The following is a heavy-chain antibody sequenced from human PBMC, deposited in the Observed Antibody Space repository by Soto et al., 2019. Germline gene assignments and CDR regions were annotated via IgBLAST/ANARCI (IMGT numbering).Heavy chain of an antibody. J-gene: IGHJ3*02. Sequence: QVQLVQSGAEVKKPGASVKVSCKASGYTFTSYGISWVRLSPGQGLEWMGWISAYNGNTNSAQKLQGRVTMTTDTSTSTAYMELRSLRSDDTAVYYCARDSLMIDVIDAFDIWGQGTMVTVSS. V-gene: IGHV1-18*01. CDR1: GYTFTSYG. CDR2: ISAYNGNT. CDR3: ARDSLMIDVIDAFDI. D-gene: IGHD3-22*01.